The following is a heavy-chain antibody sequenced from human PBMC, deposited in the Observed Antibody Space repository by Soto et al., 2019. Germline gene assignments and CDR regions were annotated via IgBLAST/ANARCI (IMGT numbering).Heavy chain of an antibody. V-gene: IGHV3-21*01. CDR2: ISSSSIYI. J-gene: IGHJ6*02. CDR3: ARANYDFWSGYSNYFGMDV. Sequence: GGSLRLSCAASGFTFSNYTMNWVRQAPGKGLEWVSAISSSSIYIYYADSVEGRFTISRDNAKNSLYLQMNSLGAEDTAVYYCARANYDFWSGYSNYFGMDVWGQGTTVTVSS. CDR1: GFTFSNYT. D-gene: IGHD3-3*01.